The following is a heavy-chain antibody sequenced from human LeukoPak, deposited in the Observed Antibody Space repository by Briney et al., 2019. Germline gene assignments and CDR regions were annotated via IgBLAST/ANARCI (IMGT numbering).Heavy chain of an antibody. Sequence: PGGSLRLSCAASGFTFSSYWMSWVRQAPGKGLEWVANIKQDGSEKYYVDSVKGRFTISRDNAKNSLYLQMNSLRAEDTAVYYCARDLFEDSSSWKIRGYYFDYWGQGTLVTVSS. V-gene: IGHV3-7*01. CDR3: ARDLFEDSSSWKIRGYYFDY. CDR1: GFTFSSYW. J-gene: IGHJ4*02. D-gene: IGHD6-13*01. CDR2: IKQDGSEK.